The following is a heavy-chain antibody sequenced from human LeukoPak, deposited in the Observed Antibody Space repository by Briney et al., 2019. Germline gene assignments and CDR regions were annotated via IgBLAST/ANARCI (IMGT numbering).Heavy chain of an antibody. Sequence: SETLSLTCALSGGSFGDYHWSWIRQPPGKGLEWIGEIHQRGVTTYNPSLKSRVTISVDTSKNQFSLKLSSVTAADTAVYYCAGGYCSSTSCYRPDWYFDLWGRGTLVTVSS. V-gene: IGHV4-34*01. CDR1: GGSFGDYH. CDR3: AGGYCSSTSCYRPDWYFDL. J-gene: IGHJ2*01. CDR2: IHQRGVT. D-gene: IGHD2-2*01.